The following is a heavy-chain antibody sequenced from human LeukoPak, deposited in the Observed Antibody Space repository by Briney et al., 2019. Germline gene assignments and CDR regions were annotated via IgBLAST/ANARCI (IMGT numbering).Heavy chain of an antibody. CDR1: GYTFTGYY. Sequence: ASVKVSCKASGYTFTGYYMHWVRQAPGQGLEWMGRINPNSGGTNYAQKFQGRVTMTRDTSISTAYMELSRLRSDHTAVYYLSSFWIKGDHPFDYWGQGTLVTVSS. D-gene: IGHD3-3*01. CDR3: SSFWIKGDHPFDY. J-gene: IGHJ4*02. CDR2: INPNSGGT. V-gene: IGHV1-2*06.